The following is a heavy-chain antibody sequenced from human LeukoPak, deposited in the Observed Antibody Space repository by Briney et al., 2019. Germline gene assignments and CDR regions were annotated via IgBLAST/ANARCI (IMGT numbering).Heavy chain of an antibody. J-gene: IGHJ4*02. CDR3: ARVTVSASSVDY. CDR1: GGSISSYY. V-gene: IGHV4-39*07. D-gene: IGHD5/OR15-5a*01. Sequence: SETLSLTCTVSGGSISSYYWGWVRQPPGKGLEWIGSIYFDGRTYYNPSLESRVTISVDTSKNQFSLKVRSVTAADTAVYYCARVTVSASSVDYWGQGALVTVSS. CDR2: IYFDGRT.